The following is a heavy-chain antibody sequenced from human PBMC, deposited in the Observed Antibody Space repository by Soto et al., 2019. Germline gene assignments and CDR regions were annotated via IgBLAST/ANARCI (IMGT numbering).Heavy chain of an antibody. CDR3: AKDDCSICNGPAYNFDMDV. CDR2: VTRGGSA. V-gene: IGHV3-23*01. J-gene: IGHJ6*02. D-gene: IGHD2-15*01. Sequence: PGGSLRLSCAASGFTFSNHAMTWVRQAPGKGLEWVSGVTRGGSAYYADSVKGRFTISRDNSKNTVFLQMNSLRAEDPAIYYCAKDDCSICNGPAYNFDMDVWGQGTTVTVSS. CDR1: GFTFSNHA.